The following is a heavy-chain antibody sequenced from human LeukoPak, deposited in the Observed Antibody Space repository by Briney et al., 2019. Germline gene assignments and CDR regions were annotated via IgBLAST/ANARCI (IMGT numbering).Heavy chain of an antibody. J-gene: IGHJ4*02. D-gene: IGHD3-22*01. CDR2: ISSSSYYI. CDR3: ARDKDSSSSLDY. CDR1: GFTFSTYS. Sequence: GGPLRLSCEASGFTFSTYSMNWVRQAPGKGLEWVSSISSSSYYIYYADSVKGRFTISRDNAKNSLYLQMNSLRAEDTAVYYCARDKDSSSSLDYWGQGTLVTVSS. V-gene: IGHV3-21*01.